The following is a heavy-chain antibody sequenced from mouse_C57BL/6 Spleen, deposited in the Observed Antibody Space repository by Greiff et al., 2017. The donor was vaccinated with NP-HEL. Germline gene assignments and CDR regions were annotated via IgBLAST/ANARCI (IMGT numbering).Heavy chain of an antibody. CDR3: ARFGGPSFYGWYFDV. CDR2: IDPSDSYT. J-gene: IGHJ1*03. V-gene: IGHV1-50*01. CDR1: GYTFTSYW. D-gene: IGHD1-1*01. Sequence: QVQLQQPGAELVKPGASVKLSCKASGYTFTSYWMQWVKQRPGQGLEWIGEIDPSDSYTNYNQKFKGKATLTVDTSSSTAYMQLSSLTSEDSAVYYCARFGGPSFYGWYFDVWGTGTTVTVSS.